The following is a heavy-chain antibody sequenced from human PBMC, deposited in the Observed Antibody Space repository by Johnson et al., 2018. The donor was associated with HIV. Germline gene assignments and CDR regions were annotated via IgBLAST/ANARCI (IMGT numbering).Heavy chain of an antibody. CDR2: ISYDGSNK. CDR3: ARARGQLTRGDDAFDI. CDR1: GFTFSSYA. Sequence: VQLVESGGGVVQPGRSLRLSCAASGFTFSSYAMHWVRQAPGKGLEWVAVISYDGSNKYYADSVKGRFTISRDNSKNTLYLQMNSLRAEDTALYYCARARGQLTRGDDAFDIGGQGTMVTVSS. D-gene: IGHD2-2*01. J-gene: IGHJ3*02. V-gene: IGHV3-30-3*01.